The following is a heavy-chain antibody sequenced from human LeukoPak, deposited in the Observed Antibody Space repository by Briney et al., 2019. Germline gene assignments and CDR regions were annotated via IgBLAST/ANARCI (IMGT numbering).Heavy chain of an antibody. CDR3: ARGAFGEGDY. J-gene: IGHJ4*02. CDR2: ISAGGGNT. CDR1: GFTFSSYT. V-gene: IGHV3-23*01. D-gene: IGHD3-10*01. Sequence: GGSLRLSCAASGFTFSSYTMSWVRQAPGKGLEWVSAISAGGGNTYYADSVKGRFTISRDNSKNTLYLQMNSLRAEDTAVYYCARGAFGEGDYWGQGTLVTVSS.